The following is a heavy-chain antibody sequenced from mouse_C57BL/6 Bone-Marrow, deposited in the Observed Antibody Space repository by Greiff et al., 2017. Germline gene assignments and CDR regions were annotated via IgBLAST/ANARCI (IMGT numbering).Heavy chain of an antibody. CDR1: GFNIKNTY. V-gene: IGHV14-3*01. D-gene: IGHD1-1*01. CDR3: GRVFSSTVLDY. Sequence: EVKLMESVAELVRPGASVKLSCTASGFNIKNTYMHWVKQRPEQGLEWIGRIDPANGNTKYAPKFQGKATITADTSSNTAYLQLSSLTSDDAAFYYCGRVFSSTVLDYWGQGTTLTVSS. J-gene: IGHJ2*01. CDR2: IDPANGNT.